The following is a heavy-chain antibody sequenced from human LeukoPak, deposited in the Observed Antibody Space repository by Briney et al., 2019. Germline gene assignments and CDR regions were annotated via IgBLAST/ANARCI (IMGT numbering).Heavy chain of an antibody. CDR2: ISAYNGNT. D-gene: IGHD1-26*01. Sequence: ASVKVSCKASGYTFTDYYMHWVRQAPGQGLEWMGWISAYNGNTNYAQKLQGRVTMTTDTSTSTAYMELRSLRSDDTAVYYCARGGSGSRFSYMDVWGKGTTVTISS. V-gene: IGHV1-18*04. J-gene: IGHJ6*03. CDR1: GYTFTDYY. CDR3: ARGGSGSRFSYMDV.